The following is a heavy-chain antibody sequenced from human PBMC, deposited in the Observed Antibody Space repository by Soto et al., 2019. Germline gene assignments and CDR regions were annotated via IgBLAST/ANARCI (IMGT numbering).Heavy chain of an antibody. J-gene: IGHJ4*02. D-gene: IGHD3-16*02. CDR1: GFTLGNYW. CDR2: IRQYGGEK. Sequence: GGSLRLSCEDLGFTLGNYWMTWVRQAPGKGLEWVANIRQYGGEKYYADFVKGRFTISRDNAENSLYLQMNSLRAEDTAVYYCATYRDLDHWGQGTLVTVSS. CDR3: ATYRDLDH. V-gene: IGHV3-7*01.